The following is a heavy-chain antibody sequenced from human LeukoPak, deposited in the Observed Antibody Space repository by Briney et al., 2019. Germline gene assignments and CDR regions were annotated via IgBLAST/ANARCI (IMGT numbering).Heavy chain of an antibody. D-gene: IGHD6-19*01. V-gene: IGHV1-2*06. J-gene: IGHJ4*02. CDR1: GYTFTGYY. CDR3: AAQDSSGWYTPNFDH. CDR2: INPNSGGT. Sequence: VASVKVSCKASGYTFTGYYMHWVRQAPGQGLEWMGRINPNSGGTNYAQKFQGRVTMTRDTSISTAYMELSRLRSDDTAGYYCAAQDSSGWYTPNFDHWGQGTLVTVSS.